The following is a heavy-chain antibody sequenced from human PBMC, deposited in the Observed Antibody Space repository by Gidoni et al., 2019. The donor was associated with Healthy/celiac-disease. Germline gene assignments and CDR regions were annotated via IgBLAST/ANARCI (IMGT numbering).Heavy chain of an antibody. CDR3: AKATAMGLDY. D-gene: IGHD5-18*01. J-gene: IGHJ4*02. V-gene: IGHV3-23*01. CDR1: GFTFTSYA. CDR2: ISGSGGST. Sequence: EVQLLEPGGGLVQPGWSLRLSCAASGFTFTSYAMSGVRQAPGNGLAGVSAISGSGGSTYYADSVKGRFTISRDNSKNTLYLQMNSLRAEDTAVYYCAKATAMGLDYWGQGTLVTVSS.